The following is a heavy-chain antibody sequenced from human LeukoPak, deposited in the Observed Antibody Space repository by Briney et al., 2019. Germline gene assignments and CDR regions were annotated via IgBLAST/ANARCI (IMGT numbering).Heavy chain of an antibody. CDR2: IYYSGST. CDR1: GGSISSYC. CDR3: ARDRYCGGDCYSIRAFDI. D-gene: IGHD2-21*02. Sequence: SETLSLTCTVSGGSISSYCWSWIRQPPGKGLEWIGYIYYSGSTNYNPSLKSRVTISVDTSKNQFSLKLSSVTAADTAVYYCARDRYCGGDCYSIRAFDIWGQGTMVTVSS. J-gene: IGHJ3*02. V-gene: IGHV4-59*01.